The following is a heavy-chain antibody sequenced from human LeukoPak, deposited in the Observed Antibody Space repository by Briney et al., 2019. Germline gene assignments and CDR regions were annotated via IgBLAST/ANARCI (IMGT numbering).Heavy chain of an antibody. CDR2: INNDGSST. V-gene: IGHV3-74*01. CDR3: AKVDSTTVTKSSSH. CDR1: GFTFSNYW. D-gene: IGHD4-17*01. J-gene: IGHJ4*02. Sequence: GGSLRLSCAASGFTFSNYWMHWVRQVPGKGLVWVSRINNDGSSTTYADSVKGRFTISRDNAKNTLYLQMNSLRAEDTAVYYCAKVDSTTVTKSSSHWGQGTLVTVSS.